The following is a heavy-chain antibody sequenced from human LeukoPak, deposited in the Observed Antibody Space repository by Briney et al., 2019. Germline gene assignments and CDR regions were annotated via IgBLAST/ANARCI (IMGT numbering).Heavy chain of an antibody. CDR3: TTDLAALGKGEFDF. D-gene: IGHD6-13*01. Sequence: GRSMRLSCAAYAFAFSSAWINWDRQAPGGGREWVGHLKSETVIEYAATVKGRFSMSRDDSQNTLYLQMNSLKTDDTAVYYCTTDLAALGKGEFDFWGQGTLVTVSS. J-gene: IGHJ4*02. CDR2: LKSETVI. CDR1: AFAFSSAW. V-gene: IGHV3-15*01.